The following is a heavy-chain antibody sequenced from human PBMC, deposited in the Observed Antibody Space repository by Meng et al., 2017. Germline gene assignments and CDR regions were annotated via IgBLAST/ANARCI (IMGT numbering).Heavy chain of an antibody. CDR2: IYWNDDK. CDR3: AHRHLGDDAFDI. J-gene: IGHJ3*02. V-gene: IGHV2-5*01. CDR1: GFSLSTSGVG. Sequence: SGPTLVKPTQALTLTCTFSGFSLSTSGVGVGWIRQPPGKALEWLALIYWNDDKRYSPSLKSRLTITKDTSKNQVVLTMTNMEPVDTATYYCAHRHLGDDAFDIWGQGTMVTVSS. D-gene: IGHD3-16*01.